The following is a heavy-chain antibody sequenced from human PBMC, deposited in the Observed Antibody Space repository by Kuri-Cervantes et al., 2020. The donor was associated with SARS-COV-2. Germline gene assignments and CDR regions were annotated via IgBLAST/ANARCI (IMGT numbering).Heavy chain of an antibody. CDR1: GGSISSYY. Sequence: SETLSLTCTVSGGSISSYYWSWIRQPAGKGLEWIGRIYTSGSTYYNPSLKSRVTISVDTSKNQFSLKLSSVTAADTAVYYCARHVYYDILTGYYNTRGGFDYWGQGTLVTVSS. J-gene: IGHJ4*02. CDR3: ARHVYYDILTGYYNTRGGFDY. D-gene: IGHD3-9*01. V-gene: IGHV4-59*05. CDR2: IYTSGST.